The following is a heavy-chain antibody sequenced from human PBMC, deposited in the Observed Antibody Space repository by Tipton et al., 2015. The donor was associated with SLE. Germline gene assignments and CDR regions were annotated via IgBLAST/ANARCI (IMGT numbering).Heavy chain of an antibody. J-gene: IGHJ5*02. CDR2: INHGGGT. D-gene: IGHD6-13*01. CDR3: ATDFRAAGNWFDP. Sequence: TLSLTCTVSGGSISGGNYYWGWIRQPPGKGLEWIGEINHGGGTNYNPSLKSRVAISVDMSKNQFSLKLSSVTAADTAVYYCATDFRAAGNWFDPWGQGTLVTVSS. CDR1: GGSISGGNYY. V-gene: IGHV4-39*07.